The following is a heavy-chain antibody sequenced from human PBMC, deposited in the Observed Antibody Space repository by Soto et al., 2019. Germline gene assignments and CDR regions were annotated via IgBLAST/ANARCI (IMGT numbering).Heavy chain of an antibody. CDR1: GFTFINYS. Sequence: GGSLRLSCAASGFTFINYSMNWVRQAPGKGLEWVSSISSSSSYIYYADSVKGRFTISRDNAKNSLYLQMNSLRAEDTAVYYCARDRDRGLRAAFDIWGQGTMVTV. V-gene: IGHV3-21*01. J-gene: IGHJ3*02. D-gene: IGHD4-17*01. CDR3: ARDRDRGLRAAFDI. CDR2: ISSSSSYI.